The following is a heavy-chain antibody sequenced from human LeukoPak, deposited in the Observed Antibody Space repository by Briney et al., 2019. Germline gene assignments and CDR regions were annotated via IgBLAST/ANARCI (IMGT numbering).Heavy chain of an antibody. Sequence: SETLSLTCTVSGGSISSYYWSWIRQPPGKGLEWIGYIYYSGSTNYNPSLKSRVTISVDTSKNQFSLKLSSVTAADTAVYYCARVGYYHDSSGLDPWAGYYYYMDVWGKGTTVTVSS. J-gene: IGHJ6*03. D-gene: IGHD3-22*01. CDR3: ARVGYYHDSSGLDPWAGYYYYMDV. V-gene: IGHV4-59*01. CDR2: IYYSGST. CDR1: GGSISSYY.